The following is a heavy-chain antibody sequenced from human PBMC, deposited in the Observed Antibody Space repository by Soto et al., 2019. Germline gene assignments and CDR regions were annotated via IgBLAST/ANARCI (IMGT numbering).Heavy chain of an antibody. D-gene: IGHD3-22*01. CDR2: INSDGSST. CDR3: ASSLDDSSGYSFLAY. J-gene: IGHJ4*02. Sequence: LRLSCAASGFTFSSYWMHWVRQAPGKGLVWVSRINSDGSSTSYADSVKGRFTISRDNAKNTLYLQMNSLRAEDTAVYYCASSLDDSSGYSFLAYWGQGTLVTVSS. CDR1: GFTFSSYW. V-gene: IGHV3-74*01.